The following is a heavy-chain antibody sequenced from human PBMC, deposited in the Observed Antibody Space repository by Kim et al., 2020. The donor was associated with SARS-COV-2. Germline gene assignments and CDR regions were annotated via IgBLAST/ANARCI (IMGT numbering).Heavy chain of an antibody. J-gene: IGHJ3*02. V-gene: IGHV1-24*01. CDR1: GYTLTELS. CDR3: ATGRRIAAAVPGAFDI. CDR2: FDPEDGET. D-gene: IGHD6-13*01. Sequence: ASVKVSCKVSGYTLTELSMHWVRQAPGKGLEWMGGFDPEDGETIYAQKFQGRVTMTEDTSTDTAYMELSSLRSEDTAVYYCATGRRIAAAVPGAFDIWGQGTMVTVSS.